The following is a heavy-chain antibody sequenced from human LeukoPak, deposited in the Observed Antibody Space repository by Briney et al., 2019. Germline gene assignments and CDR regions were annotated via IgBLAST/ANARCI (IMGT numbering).Heavy chain of an antibody. CDR1: GFSFSSYA. CDR2: ISRDGSDT. Sequence: PGGSLRLSCAASGFSFSSYAMFWVRQAPGKGLEWVTIISRDGSDTFYADSVRGRFTISRDNSKNMLYLQLNSLTTEDTALYYCARDIWWLPDYWGQGTLVTVSS. CDR3: ARDIWWLPDY. V-gene: IGHV3-30-3*01. J-gene: IGHJ4*02. D-gene: IGHD2-15*01.